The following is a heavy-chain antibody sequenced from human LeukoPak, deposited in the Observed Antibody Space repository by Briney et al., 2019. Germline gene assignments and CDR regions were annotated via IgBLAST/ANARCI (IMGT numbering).Heavy chain of an antibody. D-gene: IGHD3-22*01. CDR3: ARNRDYYDSSGSLDY. CDR1: GGSISSGDYY. J-gene: IGHJ4*02. Sequence: PSQTLSLTCTVSGGSISSGDYYWSWIRQPPGGGLGWIGYIYYSASTYYNPSLKSRVTISVDTSKNQFSLKLSSVTAADTAVYYCARNRDYYDSSGSLDYWGQGTLVTVSS. V-gene: IGHV4-30-4*01. CDR2: IYYSAST.